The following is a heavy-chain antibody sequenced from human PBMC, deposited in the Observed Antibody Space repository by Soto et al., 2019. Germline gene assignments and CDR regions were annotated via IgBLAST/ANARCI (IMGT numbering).Heavy chain of an antibody. CDR1: GGTFSSYA. Sequence: SVKVSCKASGGTFSSYAISWVRQAPGQGLEWMGGIIPIFGTANYAQKFQGRVTITADESTSTAYMELSSLRSEDTAVYYCARDSRCNYYDSSGGAWFDPWGQGTLVTVSS. CDR3: ARDSRCNYYDSSGGAWFDP. D-gene: IGHD3-22*01. V-gene: IGHV1-69*13. J-gene: IGHJ5*02. CDR2: IIPIFGTA.